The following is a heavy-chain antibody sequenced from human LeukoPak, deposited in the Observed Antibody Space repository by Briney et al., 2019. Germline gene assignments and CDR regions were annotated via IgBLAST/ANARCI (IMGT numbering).Heavy chain of an antibody. CDR2: INHSGST. V-gene: IGHV4-34*01. Sequence: SETLSLTCAVYGGPFSGYYWSWIRQPPGKGLEWIGEINHSGSTNYNPSLKSRVTISVDTSKNQFSLKLSSVTAADTAVYYCARSRDEGPSDYWGQGTLVTVSS. J-gene: IGHJ4*02. CDR1: GGPFSGYY. CDR3: ARSRDEGPSDY.